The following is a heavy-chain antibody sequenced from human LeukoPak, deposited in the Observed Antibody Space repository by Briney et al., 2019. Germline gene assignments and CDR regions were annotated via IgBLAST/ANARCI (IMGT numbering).Heavy chain of an antibody. D-gene: IGHD2-21*02. CDR2: ISSSSSYI. J-gene: IGHJ3*02. CDR3: ARDNNCGGDCYNAFDI. V-gene: IGHV3-21*01. CDR1: GFTFSSYS. Sequence: GGSLRLSCAASGFTFSSYSMNWVRQAPGKGLEWVSSISSSSSYIYYADSVKGRFTISRDNAKNSLYLQMNSLRAEDTAVYYCARDNNCGGDCYNAFDIWGQGTMVTVSS.